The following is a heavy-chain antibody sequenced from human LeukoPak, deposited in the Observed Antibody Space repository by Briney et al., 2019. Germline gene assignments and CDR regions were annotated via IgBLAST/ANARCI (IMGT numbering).Heavy chain of an antibody. Sequence: SETLSLTCTVSGDSVSTYYWSWVRQSTARGLEWVGRISAGGSTNYNPSLKSRVTVSRDTSKNQLSLKLSSVTAADTAVYYCARGKDDRGIFDYWGQGTLVNVFS. CDR2: ISAGGST. CDR3: ARGKDDRGIFDY. CDR1: GDSVSTYY. J-gene: IGHJ4*02. D-gene: IGHD5-24*01. V-gene: IGHV4-4*07.